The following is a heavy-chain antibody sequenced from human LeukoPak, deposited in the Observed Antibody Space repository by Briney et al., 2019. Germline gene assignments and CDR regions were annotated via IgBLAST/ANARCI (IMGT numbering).Heavy chain of an antibody. Sequence: PSETLSLTCSVSGGSLGSSTNYGGWVRQTPGKGMEWIGSMYYGGTTYYNPSLKSRVTLSIDTSKNQISLRLNSVTAADSAVYFRATGKFSGYYDYWGQGTLVTVAS. J-gene: IGHJ4*02. CDR3: ATGKFSGYYDY. D-gene: IGHD3-22*01. CDR2: MYYGGTT. CDR1: GGSLGSSTNY. V-gene: IGHV4-39*01.